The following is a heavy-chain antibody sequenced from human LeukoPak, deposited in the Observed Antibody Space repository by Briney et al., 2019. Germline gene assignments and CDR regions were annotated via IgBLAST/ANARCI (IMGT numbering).Heavy chain of an antibody. CDR2: ISGSGGGT. CDR3: AKHSSSWHYFDY. V-gene: IGHV3-23*01. J-gene: IGHJ4*02. CDR1: GFTFSTYG. Sequence: GGSLRLSCAAYGFTFSTYGMSWVRQAPGKGREWVSAISGSGGGTYFADSVKGRFTISRDNSKNTLFLQMDSLRADDTAVYYCAKHSSSWHYFDYWGQGTLVTVSS. D-gene: IGHD6-13*01.